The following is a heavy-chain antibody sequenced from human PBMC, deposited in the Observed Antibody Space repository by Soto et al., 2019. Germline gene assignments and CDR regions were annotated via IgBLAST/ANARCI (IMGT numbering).Heavy chain of an antibody. Sequence: PGGSLRLSCASSGFTFSSYAMSWVRQAPGKGLEWVSAISGSGGSTYYADSVKGRFTISRDNSKNTLYLQMNSLRAEDTAVYYCAIREEYCSSTSCATNWGQGTLVTVSS. CDR1: GFTFSSYA. CDR2: ISGSGGST. J-gene: IGHJ4*02. D-gene: IGHD2-2*01. CDR3: AIREEYCSSTSCATN. V-gene: IGHV3-23*01.